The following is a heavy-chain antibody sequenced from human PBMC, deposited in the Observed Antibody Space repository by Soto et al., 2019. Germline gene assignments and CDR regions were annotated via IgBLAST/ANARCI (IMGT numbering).Heavy chain of an antibody. V-gene: IGHV1-69*06. Sequence: QVQLEQSGAEVKKPGSSVKVSCKASGGTLSDHGVAWLRQAPGQGLEWMGGTIPVFNTAKYAQKLQGRVPVTADKFTNIAYMELSSLRSEDTAFYFCARGVYGSGNYYTGPSAFDIWGQGTMVIVSS. D-gene: IGHD3-10*01. CDR3: ARGVYGSGNYYTGPSAFDI. CDR2: TIPVFNTA. J-gene: IGHJ3*02. CDR1: GGTLSDHG.